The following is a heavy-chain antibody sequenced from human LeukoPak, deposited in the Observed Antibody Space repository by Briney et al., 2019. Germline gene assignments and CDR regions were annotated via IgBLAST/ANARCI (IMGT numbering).Heavy chain of an antibody. CDR2: IYADGST. D-gene: IGHD6-19*01. Sequence: PGGSLRLSCTASGFTFSSYAMSWVRQAPGKGLEWVSVIYADGSTYYADSVKGRFTISRDNSKNTLFLQMNSLRADDTAVYYCARSSSGWHDYWGQGTLVNVSS. CDR1: GFTFSSYA. V-gene: IGHV3-53*01. CDR3: ARSSSGWHDY. J-gene: IGHJ4*02.